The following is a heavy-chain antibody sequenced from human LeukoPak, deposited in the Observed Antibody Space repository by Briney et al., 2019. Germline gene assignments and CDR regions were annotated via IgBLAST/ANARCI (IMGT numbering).Heavy chain of an antibody. D-gene: IGHD1-26*01. V-gene: IGHV1-2*02. CDR1: GYTFTGYY. CDR2: INPNSGGT. CDR3: GRAIEENYYYYGRDV. Sequence: ASVKVSCKTSGYTFTGYYMHWVRQAPGQGLEWMGWINPNSGGTNYAQKFQGRVTMTRDTSISTAYMELSRLRSDDTAVYYCGRAIEENYYYYGRDVWGKGTTFTVS. J-gene: IGHJ6*04.